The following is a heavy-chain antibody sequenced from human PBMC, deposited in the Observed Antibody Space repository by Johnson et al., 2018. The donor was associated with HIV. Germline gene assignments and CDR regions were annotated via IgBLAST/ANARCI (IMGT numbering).Heavy chain of an antibody. CDR1: GFSFDDYG. J-gene: IGHJ3*02. CDR3: AKDMQLERWFGESANAFDI. V-gene: IGHV3-20*04. CDR2: IHWNGGRT. Sequence: VQLVESGGGVVRPGGSLRLSCAASGFSFDDYGMSWVRPAPGRGLEWVSSIHWNGGRTDYVASVKGRFTISRDNAKNTLYLQMNSLRAEDTALYYCAKDMQLERWFGESANAFDIWGQGTMVTVSS. D-gene: IGHD3-10*01.